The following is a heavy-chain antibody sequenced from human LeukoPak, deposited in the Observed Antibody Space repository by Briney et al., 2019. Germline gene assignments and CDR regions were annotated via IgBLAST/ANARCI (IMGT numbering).Heavy chain of an antibody. Sequence: SETLSLXCTVSGGSISSDSYYWSWIRQPPGKGLEWIGYIYYSGSTYYNPSLKSRVTISVDTSKNQFSLKLTSVTAADTAVYYCARDSSGSITKGYLYYYMDVWGKGTTVTVSS. D-gene: IGHD3-22*01. V-gene: IGHV4-30-4*08. CDR3: ARDSSGSITKGYLYYYMDV. J-gene: IGHJ6*03. CDR2: IYYSGST. CDR1: GGSISSDSYY.